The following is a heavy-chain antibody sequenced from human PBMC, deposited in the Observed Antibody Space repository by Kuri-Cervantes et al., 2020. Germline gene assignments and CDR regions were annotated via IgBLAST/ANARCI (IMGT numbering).Heavy chain of an antibody. D-gene: IGHD3-10*01. CDR1: GYTFTGYY. Sequence: SVKVSCKASGYTFTGYYMHWVRQAPGQGLERMGGIIPIFGATNYAQKFQGRVTISTDESTNTAYMELSSLRSEDTAVYYCARDEFYGSGSHYNHWGQGTLVTVSS. CDR3: ARDEFYGSGSHYNH. V-gene: IGHV1-69*05. CDR2: IIPIFGAT. J-gene: IGHJ5*02.